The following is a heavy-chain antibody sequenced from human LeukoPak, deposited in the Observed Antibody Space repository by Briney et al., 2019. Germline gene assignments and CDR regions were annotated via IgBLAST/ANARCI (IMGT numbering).Heavy chain of an antibody. J-gene: IGHJ5*02. V-gene: IGHV1-18*01. CDR1: GYTFTSYG. CDR3: ARLRYCSSTSCYGNWFDP. Sequence: VASVKVSCKASGYTFTSYGISWVRQAPGQGLEWMGWISAYNGNTNYAQKLQGRVTMTTDTSTSTAYMELRSLRSDDTAVYYCARLRYCSSTSCYGNWFDPWGQGTLVTVSS. CDR2: ISAYNGNT. D-gene: IGHD2-2*01.